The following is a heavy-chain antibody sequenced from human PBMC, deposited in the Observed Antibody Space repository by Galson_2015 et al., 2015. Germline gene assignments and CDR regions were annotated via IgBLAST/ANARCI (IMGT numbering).Heavy chain of an antibody. V-gene: IGHV2-70*04. Sequence: PALVKPPQTLTLTCTFSGFSLSSSGMRVSWIRQPPGRALEWLARTDWDDDKFYSTSLKTRLTISKDTSKNQVVLTMTNMDPVDTATYFCARILPPDSTTSYYFDYWGQGILVTASS. CDR1: GFSLSSSGMR. J-gene: IGHJ4*02. CDR2: TDWDDDK. D-gene: IGHD1-26*01. CDR3: ARILPPDSTTSYYFDY.